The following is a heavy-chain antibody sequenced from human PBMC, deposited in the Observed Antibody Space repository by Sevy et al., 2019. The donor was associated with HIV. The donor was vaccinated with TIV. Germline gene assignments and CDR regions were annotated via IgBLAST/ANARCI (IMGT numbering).Heavy chain of an antibody. CDR3: AKGSGIAAARQSLYFDY. J-gene: IGHJ4*02. CDR2: ISGSGGST. V-gene: IGHV3-23*01. D-gene: IGHD6-13*01. CDR1: GFTFSSYA. Sequence: GGSLRLSCAASGFTFSSYAMSWVRQAPGKGLEWVSAISGSGGSTYYADSGKGRFTISRDNSKNTLYLQMNSLRAEDTAVYYCAKGSGIAAARQSLYFDYWGQGTLVTVSS.